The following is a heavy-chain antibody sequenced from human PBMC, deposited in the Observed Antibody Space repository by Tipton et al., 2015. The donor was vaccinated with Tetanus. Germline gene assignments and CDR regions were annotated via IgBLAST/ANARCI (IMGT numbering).Heavy chain of an antibody. Sequence: SLRLSCAASGFTVSSYWMHWVRQAPGKGLVWVSRINSDGSSTSYADSVKGRFTISRDNSKNTLYLQMNSLRAEDTAVYYCAKEGPYNWNPDYDYYYGMDVWGQGTTVTVSS. V-gene: IGHV3-74*01. D-gene: IGHD1-20*01. CDR2: INSDGSST. CDR1: GFTVSSYW. CDR3: AKEGPYNWNPDYDYYYGMDV. J-gene: IGHJ6*02.